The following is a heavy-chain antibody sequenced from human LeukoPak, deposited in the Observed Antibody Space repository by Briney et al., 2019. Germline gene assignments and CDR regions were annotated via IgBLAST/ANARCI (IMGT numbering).Heavy chain of an antibody. V-gene: IGHV1-18*01. CDR3: ARVHTMVRGVIRGPLDY. Sequence: ASVKVSCKASGCTLTSYGISWVRQAPGQGLEWMGWISAYNGNTNYAQKLQGRVTMTTDTSTSTAYMELRSLRSDDTAVYYCARVHTMVRGVIRGPLDYWGQGTLVTVSS. CDR1: GCTLTSYG. CDR2: ISAYNGNT. J-gene: IGHJ4*02. D-gene: IGHD3-10*01.